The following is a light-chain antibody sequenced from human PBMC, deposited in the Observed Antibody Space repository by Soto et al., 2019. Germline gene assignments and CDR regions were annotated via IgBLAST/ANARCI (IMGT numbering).Light chain of an antibody. CDR3: QQYDRYPRT. CDR1: QGISTW. CDR2: GVS. Sequence: DIQMTQFPSSVSASVGDRVNITCRASQGISTWLAWYQQKPERAPKSLIYGVSRLQSGVPPRFSGSGSETDFTLTISGLQPEDFATYYCQQYDRYPRTFGQGTKVEIK. V-gene: IGKV1D-16*01. J-gene: IGKJ1*01.